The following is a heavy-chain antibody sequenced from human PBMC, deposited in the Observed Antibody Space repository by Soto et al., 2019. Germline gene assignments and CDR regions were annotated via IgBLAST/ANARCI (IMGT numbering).Heavy chain of an antibody. D-gene: IGHD4-17*01. J-gene: IGHJ6*03. CDR3: AVTTRYYYYYMDV. CDR2: INYSGST. Sequence: SSETLSLTCTVSGGSVSSYYWSWIRQSPGKGLEWIGYINYSGSTKYKPSLKSRVTISVDTSKNQFSLKLSSVTAADTAVYYCAVTTRYYYYYMDVWGKGTTVTVSS. V-gene: IGHV4-59*02. CDR1: GGSVSSYY.